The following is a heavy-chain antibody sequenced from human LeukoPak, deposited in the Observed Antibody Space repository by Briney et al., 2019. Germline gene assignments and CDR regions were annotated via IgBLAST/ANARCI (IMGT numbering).Heavy chain of an antibody. CDR1: GFTFTSYE. Sequence: QSGGSLRLSCAASGFTFTSYEMNWVRQAPGKGLEWVSYISSSSSYIYYADSVKGRFTISRDNAKNSLYLQMNSLRDEDTAVYYCPRDTDYSFDYWGQGTLVTVSS. V-gene: IGHV3-48*02. CDR2: ISSSSSYI. CDR3: PRDTDYSFDY. D-gene: IGHD3/OR15-3a*01. J-gene: IGHJ4*02.